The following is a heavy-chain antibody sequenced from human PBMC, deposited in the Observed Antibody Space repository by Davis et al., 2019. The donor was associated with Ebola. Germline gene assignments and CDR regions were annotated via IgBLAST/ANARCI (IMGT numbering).Heavy chain of an antibody. CDR1: GGSISSGDYY. J-gene: IGHJ3*01. CDR3: ARGINGDYDF. D-gene: IGHD4-17*01. V-gene: IGHV4-30-4*01. CDR2: IYYSGST. Sequence: SETLSLTCTVSGGSISSGDYYWSWIRQPPGKGLEWIGYIYYSGSTYYDPSLKSRVTISVDTYKNQFSLKLSSVTAADTAVYYCARGINGDYDFWGQGTMVTVSS.